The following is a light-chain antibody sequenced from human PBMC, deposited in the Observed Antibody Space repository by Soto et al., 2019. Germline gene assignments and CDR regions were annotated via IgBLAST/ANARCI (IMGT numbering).Light chain of an antibody. J-gene: IGKJ2*01. CDR2: AAS. Sequence: EIVLTQSPGTLSLSPGERATLSCRASQSVDSNYLAWYHQKPGQPPRLLIYAASSRASGIPDRFSGTGSGTGFTLTINMLEPGDFAVYYCQYYDQSSYTFGQGTKLEI. V-gene: IGKV3-20*01. CDR1: QSVDSNY. CDR3: QYYDQSSYT.